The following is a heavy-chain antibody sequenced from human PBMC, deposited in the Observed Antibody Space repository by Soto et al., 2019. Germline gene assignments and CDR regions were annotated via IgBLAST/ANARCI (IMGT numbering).Heavy chain of an antibody. Sequence: QVQLQESGPGLVKPSQTLSLTCSVSGDSVSSGDSYWSWLRQPPGKALEWIGYTSFSGYTSYSPSLKSRVTISVDMSKSQFSLRLTSVTAADTAVYYCVRGGNPYHYATSGPGTFDKWGQGTLVSVSS. D-gene: IGHD1-26*01. V-gene: IGHV4-30-4*01. CDR3: VRGGNPYHYATSGPGTFDK. J-gene: IGHJ4*02. CDR1: GDSVSSGDSY. CDR2: TSFSGYT.